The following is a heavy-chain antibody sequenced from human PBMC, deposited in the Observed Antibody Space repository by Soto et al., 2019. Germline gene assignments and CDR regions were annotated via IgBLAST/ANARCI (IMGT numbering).Heavy chain of an antibody. CDR2: INPSGGST. CDR1: GYAFTSNY. J-gene: IGHJ4*01. D-gene: IGHD3-9*01. V-gene: IGHV1-46*01. CDR3: ARDPPVEYSHILTGYYKASFFDY. Sequence: ASGKVSCKASGYAFTSNYMHWGRQAPGQGLEWMGIINPSGGSTSYAQKFQGRVTMTRDTSTSTVYMELSSLRSEDTAVYYCARDPPVEYSHILTGYYKASFFDYWG.